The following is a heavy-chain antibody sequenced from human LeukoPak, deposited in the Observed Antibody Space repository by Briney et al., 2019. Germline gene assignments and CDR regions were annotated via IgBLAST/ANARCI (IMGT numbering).Heavy chain of an antibody. D-gene: IGHD2-2*01. CDR2: IKEDGSEK. V-gene: IGHV3-7*01. CDR1: GFTFSTHW. Sequence: PGGSLRLSCAASGFTFSTHWMSWVRQAPGKGLEWVAKIKEDGSEKYYVDSVKGRFTISRDNAKNSLSLQMHSLRDEDTAVYYCVRDQGYCTSASCRGDAFDDWGQGSMVSVSS. CDR3: VRDQGYCTSASCRGDAFDD. J-gene: IGHJ3*01.